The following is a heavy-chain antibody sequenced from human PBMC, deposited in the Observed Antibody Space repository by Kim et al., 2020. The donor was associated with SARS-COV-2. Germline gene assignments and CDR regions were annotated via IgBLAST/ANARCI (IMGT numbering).Heavy chain of an antibody. CDR2: IYYSGST. V-gene: IGHV4-39*01. CDR3: ARRAPPGYCSSTSCYA. Sequence: SETLSLTCTVSGGSISSSSYYWGWIRQPPGKGLEWIGSIYYSGSTYYNPSLKSRVTISVDTSKNQFSLKLSSVTAADTAVYYCARRAPPGYCSSTSCYA. D-gene: IGHD2-2*01. J-gene: IGHJ3*01. CDR1: GGSISSSSYY.